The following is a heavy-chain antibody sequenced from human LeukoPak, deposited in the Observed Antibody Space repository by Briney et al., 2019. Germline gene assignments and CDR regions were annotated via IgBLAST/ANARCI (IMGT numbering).Heavy chain of an antibody. V-gene: IGHV1-69*05. CDR3: ARGLLSADMDV. Sequence: ASVKVSCKASGGTFSSYAISWVRQAPGQGLEWMGGIIPIFGTSNYAQKFQARVTITTDESTSTAYMELSSLRSEDTAVYYCARGLLSADMDVWGKGTTVTVSS. J-gene: IGHJ6*03. CDR2: IIPIFGTS. D-gene: IGHD3-10*01. CDR1: GGTFSSYA.